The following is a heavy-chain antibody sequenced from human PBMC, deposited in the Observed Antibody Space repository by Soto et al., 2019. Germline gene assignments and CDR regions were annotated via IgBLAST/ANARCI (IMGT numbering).Heavy chain of an antibody. CDR2: IHFSGET. CDR3: ARDQGGDLDY. D-gene: IGHD2-21*01. J-gene: IGHJ4*02. Sequence: SETLSLTCTVSGDSVSTNSYSWGWIRQHPGKALEWMGHIHFSGETNYNPSLMGRLTMSIDTSTNQFSLNLAAVTAADTAMYYCARDQGGDLDYWGQGTLVTVS. CDR1: GDSVSTNSYS. V-gene: IGHV4-39*07.